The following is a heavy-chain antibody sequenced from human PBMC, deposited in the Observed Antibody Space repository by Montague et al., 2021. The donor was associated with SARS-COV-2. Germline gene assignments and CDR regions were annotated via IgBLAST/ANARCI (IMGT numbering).Heavy chain of an antibody. CDR3: TQERGPGRTTWRYFDY. CDR1: GDSVSSHIAA. J-gene: IGHJ4*02. V-gene: IGHV6-1*01. CDR2: TYYRSKWYN. Sequence: CAISGDSVSSHIAAWNWIRQSPSRGLEWLGRTYYRSKWYNDYAVSVRSRITISPDTSKDQSSLQLNSVTPEDTAVYYCTQERGPGRTTWRYFDYWGQGTLVTVSS. D-gene: IGHD1-14*01.